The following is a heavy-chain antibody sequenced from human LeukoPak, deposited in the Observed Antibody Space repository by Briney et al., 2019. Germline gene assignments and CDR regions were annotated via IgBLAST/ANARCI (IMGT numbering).Heavy chain of an antibody. J-gene: IGHJ4*02. CDR3: TSGLFDY. D-gene: IGHD3-22*01. CDR2: IKEDGREK. CDR1: GFTYTAHW. V-gene: IGHV3-7*03. Sequence: GGSLRLSCVGSGFTYTAHWMTWVRQAPGKGLEWVANIKEDGREKYYVDSVKGRFAISRDKAKNSLYLQMNSLRVEDTAVYYCTSGLFDYWGQGTLVTVSS.